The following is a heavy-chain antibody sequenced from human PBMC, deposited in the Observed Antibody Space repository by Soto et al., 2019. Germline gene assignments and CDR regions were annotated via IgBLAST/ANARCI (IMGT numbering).Heavy chain of an antibody. CDR2: INSDGSST. V-gene: IGHV3-74*01. Sequence: EVQLVESGGGLVQPGGSLRLCCAVSGFTFSSDWMHWVRQAPGKGLVWVSRINSDGSSTSYADSVKGRFTISRDNAKNTLYLQMNSLRSEDTAVYYCASTVVTGYWGQGTLVTVSS. CDR3: ASTVVTGY. D-gene: IGHD2-15*01. CDR1: GFTFSSDW. J-gene: IGHJ4*02.